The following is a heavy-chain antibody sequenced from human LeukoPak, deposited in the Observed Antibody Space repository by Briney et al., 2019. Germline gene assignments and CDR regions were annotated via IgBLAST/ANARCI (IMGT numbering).Heavy chain of an antibody. J-gene: IGHJ4*02. CDR3: VKDLAVAATPILDY. V-gene: IGHV3-64D*06. CDR2: ISSNGGST. D-gene: IGHD2-15*01. CDR1: GFTFSSYA. Sequence: GGSLRLSCSVSGFTFSSYAMHWVRQAPGKGLEYVSAISSNGGSTYYADSVKGRFTISRDNSKNTLYLQMSCLRAEDTAVYYCVKDLAVAATPILDYWGQGTLVTVSS.